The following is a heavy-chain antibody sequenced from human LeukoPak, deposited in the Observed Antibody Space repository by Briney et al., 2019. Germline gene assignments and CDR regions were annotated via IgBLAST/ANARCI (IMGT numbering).Heavy chain of an antibody. Sequence: SETLSLTCSVSGGSISSYYWSWIRQPPGKGLEWIGYIFYSGRTSYNPSLKSRVTISVDTSKNQFSLKLSSVTAADTAVYYCARHGVAVAGNFDYWGQGTLVTVSS. J-gene: IGHJ4*02. CDR3: ARHGVAVAGNFDY. D-gene: IGHD6-19*01. V-gene: IGHV4-59*08. CDR1: GGSISSYY. CDR2: IFYSGRT.